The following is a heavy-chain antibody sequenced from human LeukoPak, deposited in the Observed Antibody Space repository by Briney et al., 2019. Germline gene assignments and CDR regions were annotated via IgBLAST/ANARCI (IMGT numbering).Heavy chain of an antibody. CDR1: GGSISSGGYS. CDR3: ARLIRAYSNYGFDY. D-gene: IGHD4-11*01. V-gene: IGHV4-39*01. J-gene: IGHJ4*02. Sequence: PSQTLSLTCTVSGGSISSGGYSWGWIRQPPGKGLEWIGSIYYSGSTYYNPSLKSRVTISVDTSKNQFSLKLSSVTAADTAVYYCARLIRAYSNYGFDYWGQGTLVTVSS. CDR2: IYYSGST.